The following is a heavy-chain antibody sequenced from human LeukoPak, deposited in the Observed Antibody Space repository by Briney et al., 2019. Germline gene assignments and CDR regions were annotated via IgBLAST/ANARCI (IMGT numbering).Heavy chain of an antibody. V-gene: IGHV3-23*01. Sequence: GGSPRLSCAASGFTLCSYVMSWGPQAPGERLGGVSSLLGGGGSTYYGDSVKGRFTISRDNSKTTLYLQMNSLRAEDTAVYYCAKDGPKAHIVVVTAIFWFDPWGQGTLVTVSS. CDR3: AKDGPKAHIVVVTAIFWFDP. J-gene: IGHJ5*02. CDR2: LLGGGGST. D-gene: IGHD2-21*02. CDR1: GFTLCSYV.